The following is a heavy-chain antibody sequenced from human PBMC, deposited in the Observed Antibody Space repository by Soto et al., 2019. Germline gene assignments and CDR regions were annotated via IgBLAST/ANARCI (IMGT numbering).Heavy chain of an antibody. V-gene: IGHV3-21*01. CDR3: ASGPYFEILTGYFDP. CDR2: ISSSSTSV. CDR1: GFTFSSYT. J-gene: IGHJ5*02. Sequence: EVRLVESGGGLVKPGGSLRLSCAASGFTFSSYTMNWVRQAPGKGLECVSSISSSSTSVYYADSVKGRFTISRDNAKNSLYLQMHSLRAEDTAVYYCASGPYFEILTGYFDPWGQGTLVTVSS. D-gene: IGHD3-9*01.